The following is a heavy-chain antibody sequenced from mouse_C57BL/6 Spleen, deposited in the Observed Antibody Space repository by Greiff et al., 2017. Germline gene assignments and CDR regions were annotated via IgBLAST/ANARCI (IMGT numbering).Heavy chain of an antibody. CDR2: ISRGGDYI. CDR1: GFTFSSYA. D-gene: IGHD2-5*01. CDR3: TSPYYNNYEREYYAMDY. J-gene: IGHJ4*01. Sequence: EVMLVESGEGLVKPGGSLKLSCAASGFTFSSYAMSWVRQTPEKRLEWVAYISRGGDYIYYADTVKGRFTISIDNARNTLYLQMSSLKSEDTAMYYSTSPYYNNYEREYYAMDYWGQGTSVTVSS. V-gene: IGHV5-9-1*02.